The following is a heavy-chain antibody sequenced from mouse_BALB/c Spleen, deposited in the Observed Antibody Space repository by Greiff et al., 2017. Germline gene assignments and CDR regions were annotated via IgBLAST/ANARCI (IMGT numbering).Heavy chain of an antibody. CDR2: IWGDGST. CDR3: ARADDYGAMDY. V-gene: IGHV2-6-7*01. J-gene: IGHJ4*01. Sequence: QVQLQQSGPGLVAPSQSLSITCTVSGFSLTGYGVNWVRQPPGKGLEWLGMIWGDGSTDYNSALKSRLSISKDNSKSQVFLKMNSLQTDDTARYYCARADDYGAMDYWGQGTSVTVSS. CDR1: GFSLTGYG.